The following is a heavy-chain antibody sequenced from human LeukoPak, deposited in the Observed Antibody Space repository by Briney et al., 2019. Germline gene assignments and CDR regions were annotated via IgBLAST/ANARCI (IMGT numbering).Heavy chain of an antibody. J-gene: IGHJ5*02. CDR3: ARELVMVPAVNWFDP. V-gene: IGHV3-20*01. D-gene: IGHD2-8*01. Sequence: GGSLRLACPAYGFTFANYGMSWVRQAPGKGLGWVSGINWNGGSTGYADSVKGRFTIARDNAKNSLYLQMNRLRAEDPALYKCARELVMVPAVNWFDPWGQGTLVTVSS. CDR2: INWNGGST. CDR1: GFTFANYG.